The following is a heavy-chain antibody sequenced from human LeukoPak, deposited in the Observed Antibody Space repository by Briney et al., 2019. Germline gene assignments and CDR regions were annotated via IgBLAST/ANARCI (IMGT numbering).Heavy chain of an antibody. J-gene: IGHJ6*03. V-gene: IGHV4-38-2*02. D-gene: IGHD3-9*01. CDR2: IYHSGST. CDR3: ARVAVTSYDILTGYYNYYYYMDV. Sequence: PSETLSLTCTVSGYSISSGYYWGWIRQPPGKGLEWIGSIYHSGSTYYNPSLKSRVTISVDTSKNQFSLKLSSVAAADTAVYYCARVAVTSYDILTGYYNYYYYMDVWGKGTTVTISS. CDR1: GYSISSGYY.